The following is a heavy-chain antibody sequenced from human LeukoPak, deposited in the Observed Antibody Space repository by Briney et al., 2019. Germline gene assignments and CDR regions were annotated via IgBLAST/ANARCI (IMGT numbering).Heavy chain of an antibody. J-gene: IGHJ4*02. Sequence: PGGSLRLSCAASGFTFSSYWMSWVRQAPGKGLEWVANIKQDGSEKYYVDSVKGRFTISRDNAKNSLYLQMNSLRAEDTAVYYCARASPLGRYYYDSSGYSSNYAYYFDYWGQGTLVTVSS. D-gene: IGHD3-22*01. CDR3: ARASPLGRYYYDSSGYSSNYAYYFDY. V-gene: IGHV3-7*01. CDR2: IKQDGSEK. CDR1: GFTFSSYW.